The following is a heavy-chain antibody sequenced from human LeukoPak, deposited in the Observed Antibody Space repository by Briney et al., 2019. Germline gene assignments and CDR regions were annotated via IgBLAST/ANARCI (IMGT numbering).Heavy chain of an antibody. Sequence: SETLSLTCTVSGGSVSSYYWSWIRQPPGKGLEWIGYIYDIGSTKYNPSLKRRVTMSVDTSKTQFSLKLSSVTAADTAVYHCARTYYYDSSGYLNHWFDPWGQGTLVTVSS. V-gene: IGHV4-59*08. D-gene: IGHD3-22*01. CDR2: IYDIGST. CDR1: GGSVSSYY. J-gene: IGHJ5*02. CDR3: ARTYYYDSSGYLNHWFDP.